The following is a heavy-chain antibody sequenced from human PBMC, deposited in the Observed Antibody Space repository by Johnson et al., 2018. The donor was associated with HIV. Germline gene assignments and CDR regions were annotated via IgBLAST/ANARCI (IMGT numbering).Heavy chain of an antibody. V-gene: IGHV3-30*18. Sequence: QVQLVESGGGVVHPGKSLRLSCVGSAFTFSSYGMQWVRQAPGEGLDWVAFISRDGGTEYYADSVKGRFTISRDNSKNTLYLQMNSLRADDTAVYYCAKESETYGGNIGFQHAFDIWGQGTMVTVSS. J-gene: IGHJ3*02. D-gene: IGHD4-23*01. CDR3: AKESETYGGNIGFQHAFDI. CDR2: ISRDGGTE. CDR1: AFTFSSYG.